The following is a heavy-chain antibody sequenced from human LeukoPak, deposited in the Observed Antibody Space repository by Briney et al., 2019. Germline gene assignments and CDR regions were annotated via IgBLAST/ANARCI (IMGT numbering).Heavy chain of an antibody. CDR3: ARGGIRVSGIDEFDY. J-gene: IGHJ4*02. D-gene: IGHD6-19*01. V-gene: IGHV3-13*01. CDR2: IGIRGDT. CDR1: GFTFTNYD. Sequence: GGPLRLSCAASGFTFTNYDMHWVRQATGKGPEWVSAIGIRGDTYYSGSVKGRFTISRENAENSLYLQMNSLRAEDTAVYYCARGGIRVSGIDEFDYWGQGTLVTVSS.